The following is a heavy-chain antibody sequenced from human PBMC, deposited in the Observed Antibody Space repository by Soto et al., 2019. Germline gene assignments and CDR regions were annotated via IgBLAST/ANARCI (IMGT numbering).Heavy chain of an antibody. Sequence: GESLKISCAASGFTFSSYAMSWVRQAPGKGLEWVSAISGSGGSTYYADSVKGRFTISRDNSKNTLYLQMNSLRAEDTAVYYCAKVSQYSSSWYVHYYYYGMDVWGQGTTVTVSS. CDR1: GFTFSSYA. CDR2: ISGSGGST. D-gene: IGHD6-13*01. CDR3: AKVSQYSSSWYVHYYYYGMDV. J-gene: IGHJ6*02. V-gene: IGHV3-23*01.